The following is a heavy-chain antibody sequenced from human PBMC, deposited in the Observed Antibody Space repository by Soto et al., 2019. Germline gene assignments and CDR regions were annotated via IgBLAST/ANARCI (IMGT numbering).Heavy chain of an antibody. V-gene: IGHV4-38-2*01. CDR1: VYSVSSGLY. D-gene: IGHD1-1*01. CDR2: IYRGGIT. J-gene: IGHJ5*02. Sequence: SETLSLTCAVSVYSVSSGLYWGWIRQPPGKGLEWIGTIYRGGITYYNPSLKSRVTISIDTSKNHFSLRLSSVTATDTAVYFCAIGNPDWFDPWGQGTPVTVSS. CDR3: AIGNPDWFDP.